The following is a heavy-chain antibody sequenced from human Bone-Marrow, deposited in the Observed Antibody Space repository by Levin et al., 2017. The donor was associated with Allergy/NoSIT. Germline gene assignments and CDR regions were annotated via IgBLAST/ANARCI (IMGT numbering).Heavy chain of an antibody. D-gene: IGHD6-25*01. CDR2: VYYNGRT. Sequence: PSETLSLTCSVSGGSISSSSYYWSWIRQPPGKGLEWIGYVYYNGRTNYNPSLESRLTISVDRSKNQFSLKLSSVTVADTAVYYCARIQRTDFWGQGTLVTVSS. J-gene: IGHJ4*02. CDR1: GGSISSSSYY. CDR3: ARIQRTDF. V-gene: IGHV4-61*05.